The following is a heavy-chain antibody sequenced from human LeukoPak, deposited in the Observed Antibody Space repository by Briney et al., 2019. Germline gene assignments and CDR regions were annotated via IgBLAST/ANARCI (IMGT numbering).Heavy chain of an antibody. D-gene: IGHD2-15*01. V-gene: IGHV4-4*07. J-gene: IGHJ4*02. CDR1: GGFISNYY. CDR2: IHSSGST. Sequence: PSETLSLTCTVSGGFISNYYWSWIRQPAGKEPEWNGRIHSSGSTLYNPSLKSRVTVSVDTSKNQFSLRLTSATAADTAVYYCARGPTHGGTYFDSWGQGTLVTVSS. CDR3: ARGPTHGGTYFDS.